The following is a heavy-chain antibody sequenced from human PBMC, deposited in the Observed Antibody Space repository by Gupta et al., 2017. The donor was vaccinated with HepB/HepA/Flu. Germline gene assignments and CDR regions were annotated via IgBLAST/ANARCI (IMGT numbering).Heavy chain of an antibody. CDR3: AKSDWFDP. CDR2: IKNDGSST. V-gene: IGHV3-74*01. CDR1: GFAFSGYC. J-gene: IGHJ5*02. Sequence: EVQLVESGGGLVQHGGSLRLACAACGFAFSGYCMHWVRQAPGKGLVWVARIKNDGSSTFYADAVKGRFTISRDNAKNTLHLQMNSLRVEDTAVYYCAKSDWFDPWGQGTLVIVSS.